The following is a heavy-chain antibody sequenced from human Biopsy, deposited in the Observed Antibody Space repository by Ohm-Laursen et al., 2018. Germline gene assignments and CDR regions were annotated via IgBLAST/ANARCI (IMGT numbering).Heavy chain of an antibody. J-gene: IGHJ6*02. CDR3: ARDKITYCTSISCDYFGMDV. CDR2: INYRGNT. CDR1: GASIEEYY. D-gene: IGHD2-2*01. V-gene: IGHV4-59*01. Sequence: SETLSLTCAVSGASIEEYYWTWIRQAPGKTLEWIASINYRGNTNYNPSLKSRVTMSAHTSTNQFSLKLTSVTAADTAVYYCARDKITYCTSISCDYFGMDVWGQGTTVTVSS.